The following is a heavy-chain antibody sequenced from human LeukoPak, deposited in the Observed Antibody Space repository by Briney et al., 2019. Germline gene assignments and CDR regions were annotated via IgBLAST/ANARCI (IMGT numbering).Heavy chain of an antibody. CDR1: SFIFNNYG. Sequence: ASVKVSCKASSFIFNNYGISWVRQAPGQGLEWMGWISVYNDNTKYSQNLQGRVTLTTDKSTSTAYMELRSLRSDDTAVYYCARARASGSYSVYWGQGTLVTVSS. D-gene: IGHD1-26*01. CDR2: ISVYNDNT. CDR3: ARARASGSYSVY. V-gene: IGHV1-18*01. J-gene: IGHJ4*02.